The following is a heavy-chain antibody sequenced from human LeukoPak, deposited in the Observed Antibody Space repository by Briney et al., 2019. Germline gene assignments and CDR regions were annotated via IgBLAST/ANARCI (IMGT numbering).Heavy chain of an antibody. J-gene: IGHJ5*02. Sequence: GASVKVSCKASGGTFNNYAINWVRQAPGQGLEWMGGIIPIFGPAKYAQKFQGRVTIDADDSTGTAYMELSSLRSDDTAVYYCARVKGVVAVNWFDPWGQGTLVTVSS. CDR1: GGTFNNYA. V-gene: IGHV1-69*01. CDR3: ARVKGVVAVNWFDP. CDR2: IIPIFGPA. D-gene: IGHD2-15*01.